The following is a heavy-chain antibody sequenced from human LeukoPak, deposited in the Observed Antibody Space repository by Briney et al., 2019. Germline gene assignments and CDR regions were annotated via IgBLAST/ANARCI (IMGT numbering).Heavy chain of an antibody. J-gene: IGHJ4*02. D-gene: IGHD2-2*01. Sequence: GMSLRLSCAATGFTFDKYGINWVRQAPGKGLEWVAIIWYDGGNKYSADSVVGRFTISKDNSKDTVYLEMSSLRTEDTAIYYCARAGIDNALDYWGQGTQVTVSS. V-gene: IGHV3-33*01. CDR3: ARAGIDNALDY. CDR2: IWYDGGNK. CDR1: GFTFDKYG.